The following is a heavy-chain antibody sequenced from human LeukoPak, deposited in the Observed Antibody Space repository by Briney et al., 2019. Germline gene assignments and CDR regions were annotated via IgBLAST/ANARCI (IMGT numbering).Heavy chain of an antibody. CDR2: IKQDGSEK. CDR1: GFTFSSYW. Sequence: GGSLRLSCAASGFTFSSYWMSWVRQAPGKGLEWVANIKQDGSEKYYVDSVKGRFTISRDNAKNSLYLQMNSLRAEDTAVYYCARDPANSGSYWVDYYYYYMDVWGKGTTVTVSS. J-gene: IGHJ6*03. V-gene: IGHV3-7*01. CDR3: ARDPANSGSYWVDYYYYYMDV. D-gene: IGHD1-26*01.